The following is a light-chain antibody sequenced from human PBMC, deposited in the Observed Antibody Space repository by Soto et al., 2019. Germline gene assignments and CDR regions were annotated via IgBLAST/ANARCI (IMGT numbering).Light chain of an antibody. CDR2: DVS. J-gene: IGKJ2*01. CDR1: QSVSNW. V-gene: IGKV1-5*01. CDR3: QQYDTYYT. Sequence: DIKMTQSPSTLSASVGDRFTSTCRASQSVSNWLTWYQQKPVKAPTLLIYDVSRLETGVPSRFSGSASGTEFTLTINSLQPEDFATYFCQQYDTYYTFGQGTKVDIK.